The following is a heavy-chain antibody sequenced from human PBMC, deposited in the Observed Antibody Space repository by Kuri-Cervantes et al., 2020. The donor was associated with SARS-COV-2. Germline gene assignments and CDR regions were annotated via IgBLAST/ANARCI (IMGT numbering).Heavy chain of an antibody. D-gene: IGHD2-21*01. CDR2: ISYDGSNK. J-gene: IGHJ4*02. Sequence: GESLKISCAASAFTFSSYAMHWVRQAPGKGLEWVAIISYDGSNKYYADSVKGRFTISRDNSKNTLYLQMSSLRAEDTAVYYCARDRVGVHDYWGQGTLVTVSS. CDR3: ARDRVGVHDY. V-gene: IGHV3-30-3*01. CDR1: AFTFSSYA.